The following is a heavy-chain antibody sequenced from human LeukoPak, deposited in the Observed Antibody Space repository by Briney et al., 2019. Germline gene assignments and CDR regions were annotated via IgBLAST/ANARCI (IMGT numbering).Heavy chain of an antibody. CDR1: GFTFSSFS. CDR3: ARMNYVSSGWGAPFDY. J-gene: IGHJ4*02. D-gene: IGHD1-7*01. CDR2: IRTSGTNT. Sequence: PGGSLRLSCAASGFTFSSFSMNWVRQAPGKGLEWVSYIRTSGTNTDYTGSVKGRFTISRDNAKNSLYLQMNSLRAEDTAVYYCARMNYVSSGWGAPFDYWGRGPLVTVSS. V-gene: IGHV3-48*04.